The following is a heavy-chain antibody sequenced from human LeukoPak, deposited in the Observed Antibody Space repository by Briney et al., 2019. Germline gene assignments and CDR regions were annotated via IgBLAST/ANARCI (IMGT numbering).Heavy chain of an antibody. CDR3: AELGITMIGGV. Sequence: GGSLRLSCAASGFTFSSYEMNWVRQAPGKGLEWVSYISSSGSTIYYADSVKGRFTISRDNAQNSLYLQMNSLRPEDTAVYYCAELGITMIGGVWGKGTTVAISS. CDR1: GFTFSSYE. V-gene: IGHV3-48*03. CDR2: ISSSGSTI. D-gene: IGHD3-10*02. J-gene: IGHJ6*04.